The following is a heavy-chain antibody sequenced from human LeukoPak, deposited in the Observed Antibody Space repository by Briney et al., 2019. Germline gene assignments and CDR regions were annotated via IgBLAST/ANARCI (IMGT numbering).Heavy chain of an antibody. CDR1: RFSFSSYA. D-gene: IGHD3-16*01. CDR3: AKDWGIRTPVYFDY. Sequence: GGSLRLSCAASRFSFSSYAMSWVRQAPGKGLEWVSGISGSGGSTYYADSVKGRFTISRDNSKNTLYLQMNSLRAEDTAVYYCAKDWGIRTPVYFDYWGQGTLVTVSS. J-gene: IGHJ4*02. CDR2: ISGSGGST. V-gene: IGHV3-23*01.